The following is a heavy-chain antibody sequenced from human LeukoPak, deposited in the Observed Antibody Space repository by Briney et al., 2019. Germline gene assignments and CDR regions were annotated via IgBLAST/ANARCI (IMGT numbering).Heavy chain of an antibody. V-gene: IGHV4-59*08. CDR1: GGSISSYY. Sequence: SGTLSLTCTVSGGSISSYYWSWIRQPPGKGLEWIGYIYYSGSTNYNPSLKSRVTISVDTSKNQFSLKLSSVTAADTAVYYCARTGSSGWNYYYYYGMDVWGQGTTVTVSS. D-gene: IGHD6-19*01. CDR2: IYYSGST. J-gene: IGHJ6*02. CDR3: ARTGSSGWNYYYYYGMDV.